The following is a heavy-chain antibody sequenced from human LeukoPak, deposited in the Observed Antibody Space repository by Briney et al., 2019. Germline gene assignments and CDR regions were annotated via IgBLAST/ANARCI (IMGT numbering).Heavy chain of an antibody. V-gene: IGHV3-23*01. Sequence: GGSLRLSCAASEFTFSNYAMSWVRQAPGKGLEWVSAISGSGDSTYYADSVKGRFTISRDNSKNTLYLQMNSLRADDTAVYYCAKRQIAAAGRGACDIWGQGTMVTVSS. J-gene: IGHJ3*02. CDR1: EFTFSNYA. CDR3: AKRQIAAAGRGACDI. CDR2: ISGSGDST. D-gene: IGHD6-13*01.